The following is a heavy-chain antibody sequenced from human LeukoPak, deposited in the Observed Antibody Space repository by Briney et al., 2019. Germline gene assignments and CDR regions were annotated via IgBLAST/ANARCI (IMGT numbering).Heavy chain of an antibody. V-gene: IGHV3-30*02. CDR2: IRYDGGNK. CDR1: GFTFSSYG. Sequence: GGSLRLSCAASGFTFSSYGMLWVRQAPGKGLEWVAFIRYDGGNKYYADSVKGRFTISRHNSKNTLYLQMNSLRAEDTAVYYCAKDRTRRGSYFDYWGQGTVVTVSS. J-gene: IGHJ4*02. D-gene: IGHD3-10*01. CDR3: AKDRTRRGSYFDY.